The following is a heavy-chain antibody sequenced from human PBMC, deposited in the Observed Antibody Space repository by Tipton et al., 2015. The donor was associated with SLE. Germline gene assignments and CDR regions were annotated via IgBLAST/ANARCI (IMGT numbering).Heavy chain of an antibody. V-gene: IGHV4-34*01. Sequence: TLSLTCAVYGGSFSGYYWSWIRQPPGKGLEWIGEIHHSGNTNYNPSLKSRVTISVDTSKNQFFLKLNSVTAADTAVYYCARGPLIAVAGEGYWGQGTLVTVSS. CDR3: ARGPLIAVAGEGY. CDR1: GGSFSGYY. D-gene: IGHD6-19*01. J-gene: IGHJ4*02. CDR2: IHHSGNT.